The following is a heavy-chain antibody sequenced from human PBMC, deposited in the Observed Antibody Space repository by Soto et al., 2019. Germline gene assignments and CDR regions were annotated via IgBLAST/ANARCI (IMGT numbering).Heavy chain of an antibody. CDR2: IVVGSGNT. D-gene: IGHD3-22*01. CDR3: AADPRADYYDSSGGWFDP. V-gene: IGHV1-58*01. CDR1: GFTFTSSA. J-gene: IGHJ5*02. Sequence: ASVKVSCKASGFTFTSSAVQWVRQARGQRLEWIGWIVVGSGNTNYAQKFQERVTITRDMSTSTAYMELSSLRSEDTAVYYCAADPRADYYDSSGGWFDPWGQGTLVTVSS.